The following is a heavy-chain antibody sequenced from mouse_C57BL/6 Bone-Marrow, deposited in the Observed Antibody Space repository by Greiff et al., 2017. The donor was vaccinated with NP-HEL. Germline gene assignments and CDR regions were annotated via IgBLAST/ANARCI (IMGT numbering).Heavy chain of an antibody. V-gene: IGHV1-69*01. CDR1: GYTFTSYW. Sequence: VQLQQPGAELVMPGASVKLSCKASGYTFTSYWMHWVKQRPGQGLEWIGEIDPSDSYTNYNQKFKGKSTLTVDKSSSTAYMQLSSLTSEDSAVYYCAREEYYGSRRYAMYYWGQGTSVTVSS. CDR3: AREEYYGSRRYAMYY. D-gene: IGHD1-1*01. J-gene: IGHJ4*01. CDR2: IDPSDSYT.